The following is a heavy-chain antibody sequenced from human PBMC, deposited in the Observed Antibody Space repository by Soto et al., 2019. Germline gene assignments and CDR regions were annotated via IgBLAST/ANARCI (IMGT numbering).Heavy chain of an antibody. V-gene: IGHV2-5*01. CDR2: VYWNDDE. J-gene: IGHJ3*02. CDR1: GISLSTSGVG. CDR3: ARGLASLPVFAFDI. Sequence: QITLKGSGPTLVKPTQTLTLTCTLSGISLSTSGVGLGWIRQTPGKALEWLALVYWNDDEYYSPSLESRLTITKDASRTQAVLAMANMDPVDTATYYCARGLASLPVFAFDIWDQGTVVTVSS.